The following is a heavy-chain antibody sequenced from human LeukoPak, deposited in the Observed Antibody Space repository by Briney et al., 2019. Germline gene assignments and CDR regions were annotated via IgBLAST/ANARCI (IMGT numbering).Heavy chain of an antibody. V-gene: IGHV3-48*03. D-gene: IGHD6-13*01. Sequence: GGSLRLSCDASGFTFRSHEMNWVRQAPGKGLEWVSHISSSGNTIYYADSVKGRFTISRDNAKNSLYLQMNSLRSEDTAVYYCARDPSHIKQQLLPNYFDYWGQGTLVTVSS. CDR3: ARDPSHIKQQLLPNYFDY. J-gene: IGHJ4*02. CDR2: ISSSGNTI. CDR1: GFTFRSHE.